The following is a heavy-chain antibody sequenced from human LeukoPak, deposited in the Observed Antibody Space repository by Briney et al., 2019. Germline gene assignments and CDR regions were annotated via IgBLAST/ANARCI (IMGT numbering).Heavy chain of an antibody. J-gene: IGHJ4*02. D-gene: IGHD2-2*02. Sequence: GESLKISCKGSGYSFSNNWIAWVRQMPGKGLEWMGVIYPSDSDTSYSPSFRGQVSISADKSVNTAFLQWSGLKASDTATYYCARGYCSTNSCYKFDYWGQGTLVTVSS. CDR1: GYSFSNNW. CDR3: ARGYCSTNSCYKFDY. V-gene: IGHV5-51*01. CDR2: IYPSDSDT.